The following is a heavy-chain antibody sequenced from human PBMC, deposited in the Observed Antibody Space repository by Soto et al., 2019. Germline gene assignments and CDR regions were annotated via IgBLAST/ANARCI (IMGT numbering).Heavy chain of an antibody. J-gene: IGHJ5*02. Sequence: QVQLVQYGAEVKKPGASVKVSCKASGYTFTSFDINWVRQATGQGLEWMGWMNPNSGSTGFAQKFQGRVTMTRNTSISTAYMDLSSLRSEDSAVYYCAKNRKLSPTSDNWFDPWGQGTLVTVSS. CDR1: GYTFTSFD. V-gene: IGHV1-8*01. CDR2: MNPNSGST. CDR3: AKNRKLSPTSDNWFDP.